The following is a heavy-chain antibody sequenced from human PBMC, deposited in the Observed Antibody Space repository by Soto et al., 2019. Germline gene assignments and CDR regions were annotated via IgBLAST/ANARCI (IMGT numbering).Heavy chain of an antibody. CDR2: IIPIFGTA. CDR3: ARRGRLRFLEWLSPGGMDV. Sequence: QVQLVQSGAEVKKPGSSVKVSCKASGGTFSSYAISWVRQAPGQGLEWMGGIIPIFGTANYARKFQGRVTITADESTSTAYMELSSLRSEDTAVYYCARRGRLRFLEWLSPGGMDVWGQGTTVTVSS. J-gene: IGHJ6*02. V-gene: IGHV1-69*01. CDR1: GGTFSSYA. D-gene: IGHD3-3*01.